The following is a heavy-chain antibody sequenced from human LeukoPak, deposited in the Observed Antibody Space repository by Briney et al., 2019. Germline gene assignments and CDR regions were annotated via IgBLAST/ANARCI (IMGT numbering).Heavy chain of an antibody. Sequence: GASVKVSCKASGGTFSSYAISWVRQAPGQGLEWMGGIIPIFGTANYAQKFQGRVTITADESTSTAYMELSSLRSEDTAVYYCARDEYSSSSGGYCYYMDVWGKGTTVTVSS. J-gene: IGHJ6*03. V-gene: IGHV1-69*13. CDR2: IIPIFGTA. D-gene: IGHD6-6*01. CDR1: GGTFSSYA. CDR3: ARDEYSSSSGGYCYYMDV.